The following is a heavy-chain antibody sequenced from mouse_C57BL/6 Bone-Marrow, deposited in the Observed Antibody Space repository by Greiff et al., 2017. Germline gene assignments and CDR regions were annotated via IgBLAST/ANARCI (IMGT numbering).Heavy chain of an antibody. Sequence: QVQLKESGAELMKPGASVKLSCKATGYTFTGYWIEWVKQRPGHGLEWIGVILPGSGSTNSNEKFKGKATFTVDTSSNTAYMQLSSLTAEDSAIYYCAGEYYGFAYWGQGTLVTVSA. D-gene: IGHD1-1*01. J-gene: IGHJ3*01. CDR3: AGEYYGFAY. V-gene: IGHV1-9*01. CDR2: ILPGSGST. CDR1: GYTFTGYW.